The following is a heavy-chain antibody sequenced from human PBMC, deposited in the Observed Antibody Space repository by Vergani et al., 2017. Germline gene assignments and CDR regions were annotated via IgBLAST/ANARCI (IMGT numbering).Heavy chain of an antibody. CDR2: ISGSGGST. D-gene: IGHD2-21*02. CDR1: GFTFSSYA. Sequence: EVQLLESGGGLVQPGGSLRLSCAASGFTFSSYAMSWVRQAPGKGLEWVSAISGSGGSTYYADSVKGRFTISRDNSKNTLYLQMNSLRAEDTAVYYCARVSVVVTTPDYWGQGTLVTVSS. CDR3: ARVSVVVTTPDY. J-gene: IGHJ4*02. V-gene: IGHV3-23*01.